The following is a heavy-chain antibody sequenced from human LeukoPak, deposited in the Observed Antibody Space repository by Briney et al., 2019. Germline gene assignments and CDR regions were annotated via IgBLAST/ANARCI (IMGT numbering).Heavy chain of an antibody. D-gene: IGHD6-6*01. CDR3: AREQGIAARFFDY. Sequence: GASVKVSCKASGYTFTGYYMHWVRQAPGQGLEWMGWINPNSGGINYAQKFQGRVTMTRDTSISTAYMELSRLRSDDTAVYYCAREQGIAARFFDYWGQGTLVTVSS. J-gene: IGHJ4*02. CDR2: INPNSGGI. CDR1: GYTFTGYY. V-gene: IGHV1-2*02.